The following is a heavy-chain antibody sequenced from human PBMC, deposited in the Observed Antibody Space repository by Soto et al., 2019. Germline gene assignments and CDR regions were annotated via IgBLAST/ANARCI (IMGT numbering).Heavy chain of an antibody. Sequence: GGSLRLSCADSGFTFSSYDMTWVRQAPGKGLEWVSTIIHTGDNTYYADSVKGRFTISRDNSKNTLYLQMSRLRAEDTALYYCARGTSIAYLGQGTLVTVSS. CDR1: GFTFSSYD. J-gene: IGHJ4*02. V-gene: IGHV3-23*01. D-gene: IGHD1-1*01. CDR3: ARGTSIAY. CDR2: IIHTGDNT.